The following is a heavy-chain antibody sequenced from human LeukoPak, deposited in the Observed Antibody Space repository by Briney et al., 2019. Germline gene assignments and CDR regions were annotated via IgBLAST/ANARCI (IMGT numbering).Heavy chain of an antibody. D-gene: IGHD3-22*01. CDR1: GNTFTGYY. J-gene: IGHJ6*02. CDR3: ARSGYYYGLDV. V-gene: IGHV1-2*02. CDR2: INPQSGGT. Sequence: GSSVKVSCKASGNTFTGYYVHWVRQAPGQGFEWMGWINPQSGGTNYAQNFQGRVTMTGDTSISTVYMEVSRLRSDDTAVYYCARSGYYYGLDVWGQGTTVTLSS.